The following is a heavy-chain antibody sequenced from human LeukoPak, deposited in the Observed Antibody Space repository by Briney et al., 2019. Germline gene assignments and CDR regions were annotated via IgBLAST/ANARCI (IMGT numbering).Heavy chain of an antibody. Sequence: PSETLSLTCTVSGGSISSGGCYWSWIRQPPGKGLEWIGYIYHSGSTYYNPSLKSRVTISVDRSKNQFSLKLSSVTAADTAVYYCARNPLEQLGGYYFDYWGQGTLVTVSS. CDR2: IYHSGST. CDR1: GGSISSGGCY. J-gene: IGHJ4*02. D-gene: IGHD6-6*01. CDR3: ARNPLEQLGGYYFDY. V-gene: IGHV4-30-2*01.